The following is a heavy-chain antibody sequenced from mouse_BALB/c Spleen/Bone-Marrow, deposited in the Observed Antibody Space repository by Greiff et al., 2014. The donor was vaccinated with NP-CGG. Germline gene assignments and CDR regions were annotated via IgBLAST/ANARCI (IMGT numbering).Heavy chain of an antibody. J-gene: IGHJ2*01. CDR3: ARSTMITTVDY. Sequence: VQLQQPGPDLVKPSQSLSLTCTVTGYSITSGYSWHWIRQFPGNKLEWMGYIHYSGSTNYNPSLKSRISIPRDTSKNQFFLQLNSVTTEDTATYYCARSTMITTVDYWGQGTTLTVSS. D-gene: IGHD2-4*01. CDR1: GYSITSGYS. V-gene: IGHV3-1*02. CDR2: IHYSGST.